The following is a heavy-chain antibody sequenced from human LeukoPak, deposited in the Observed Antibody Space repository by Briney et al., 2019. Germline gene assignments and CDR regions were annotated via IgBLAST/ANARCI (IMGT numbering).Heavy chain of an antibody. CDR3: ARARAHYYDSSGPGAFDI. D-gene: IGHD3-22*01. J-gene: IGHJ3*02. CDR1: GGSISSSLYH. Sequence: SETLSLTCTVSGGSISSSLYHWGWIRQSPGKGLEWIGSIYYSGSTYYNPSLKSRVTISVDTSKNQFSLKLSSVTAADTAVYYCARARAHYYDSSGPGAFDIWGQGTMVTVSS. CDR2: IYYSGST. V-gene: IGHV4-39*07.